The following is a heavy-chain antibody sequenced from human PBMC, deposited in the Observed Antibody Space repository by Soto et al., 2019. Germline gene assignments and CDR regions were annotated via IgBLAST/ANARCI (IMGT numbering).Heavy chain of an antibody. Sequence: QLQLQESGPGLVKPSETLSLTCTVSGGSISSSNYYWGWLRQPPGQGMEWIGSIYYSGSTYYHPSLKPRVTMTVDTSKTQSPLKLSSVTAAGTAVYFCARHQTVTSSGFDNWGQRTLVTVSS. CDR2: IYYSGST. D-gene: IGHD4-17*01. V-gene: IGHV4-39*01. CDR3: ARHQTVTSSGFDN. J-gene: IGHJ4*02. CDR1: GGSISSSNYY.